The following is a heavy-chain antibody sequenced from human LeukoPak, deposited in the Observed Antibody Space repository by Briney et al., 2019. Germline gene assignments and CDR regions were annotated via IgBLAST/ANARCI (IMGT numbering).Heavy chain of an antibody. CDR3: ARHGGDVTHYYHMDV. CDR2: IYYSGST. CDR1: WGSTSGSGFY. D-gene: IGHD2-21*02. Sequence: SETPFPTCPVPWGSTSGSGFYWGWIRPPPRQDLEWVGSIYYSGSTYYNPSLKSRLTMSVDTSKNQFSLKLSSVTASDTAVYYCARHGGDVTHYYHMDVWGKGTTVTVSS. J-gene: IGHJ6*03. V-gene: IGHV4-39*01.